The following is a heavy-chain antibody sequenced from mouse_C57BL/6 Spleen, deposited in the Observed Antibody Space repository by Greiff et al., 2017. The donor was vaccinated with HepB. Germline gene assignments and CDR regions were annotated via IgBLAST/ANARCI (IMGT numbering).Heavy chain of an antibody. V-gene: IGHV1-15*01. CDR1: GYTFTDYE. CDR2: IDPETGGT. J-gene: IGHJ2*01. CDR3: TRLGDGYPFDD. D-gene: IGHD2-3*01. Sequence: VKLQESGAELVRPGASVTLSCKASGYTFTDYEMHWVKQTPVHGLEWIGAIDPETGGTAYNQKFKGKAILTADKASSTAYMELRSLTSEDSAVYYCTRLGDGYPFDDWGQGTTLTVSS.